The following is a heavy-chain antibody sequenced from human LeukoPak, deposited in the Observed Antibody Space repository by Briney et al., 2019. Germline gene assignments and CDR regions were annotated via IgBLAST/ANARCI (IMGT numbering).Heavy chain of an antibody. J-gene: IGHJ3*02. Sequence: SETLSLTCIVSGGSISSSTYYWGWIRQPPGKGLEWIGNMYYSGSTYYNPSLKSRVTISVDTSKNQLSLELSSLTAADTAVYYCAGLQDSGNYYGAFDTWGQGTTVTVSS. D-gene: IGHD1-26*01. CDR3: AGLQDSGNYYGAFDT. V-gene: IGHV4-39*01. CDR1: GGSISSSTYY. CDR2: MYYSGST.